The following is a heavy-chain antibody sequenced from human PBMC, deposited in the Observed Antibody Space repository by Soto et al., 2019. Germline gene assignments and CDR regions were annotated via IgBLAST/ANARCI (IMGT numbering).Heavy chain of an antibody. CDR3: ARGDYGDYVEAFDI. Sequence: PSETLSLTCTVSGGSISSGGYYWSWIRQHLGKGLEWIGYIYYSGSTYYNPSLKSRVTISVDTSKNQFSLKLSSVTAADTAVYYCARGDYGDYVEAFDIWGQGTMVTVSS. V-gene: IGHV4-31*03. D-gene: IGHD4-17*01. J-gene: IGHJ3*02. CDR2: IYYSGST. CDR1: GGSISSGGYY.